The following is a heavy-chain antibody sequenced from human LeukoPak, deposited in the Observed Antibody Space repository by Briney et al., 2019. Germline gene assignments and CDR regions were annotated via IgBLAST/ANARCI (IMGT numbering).Heavy chain of an antibody. D-gene: IGHD3-22*01. CDR1: GGSFSGYY. CDR2: INHSGST. V-gene: IGHV4-34*01. J-gene: IGHJ6*02. CDR3: ASAGYYYDSSGYYPNGMDV. Sequence: TSETLSLTCAVYGGSFSGYYWSWIRQPPGKGLEWIGEINHSGSTNYNPSLKSRVTISVDRSKNQFSLKLSSVTAADTAVYYCASAGYYYDSSGYYPNGMDVWGQGTTVTVSS.